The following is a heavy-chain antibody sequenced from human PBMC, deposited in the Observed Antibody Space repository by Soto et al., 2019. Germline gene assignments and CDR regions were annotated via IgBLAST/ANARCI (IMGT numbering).Heavy chain of an antibody. Sequence: ASVKVSCKASGYTFTSYGISWVRQAHGQGLEWMGWISAYNGNTNYAQKLQGRVTMTTDTSTSTAYMELRSLRSDDTAVYYCAIYTAVQSIAAHRIDYWGQGTLVTVSS. CDR3: AIYTAVQSIAAHRIDY. V-gene: IGHV1-18*01. J-gene: IGHJ4*02. CDR2: ISAYNGNT. D-gene: IGHD6-6*01. CDR1: GYTFTSYG.